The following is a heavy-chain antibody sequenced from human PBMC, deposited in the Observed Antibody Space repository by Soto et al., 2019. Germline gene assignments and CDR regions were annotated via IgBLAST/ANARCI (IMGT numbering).Heavy chain of an antibody. Sequence: DVQLVESGGGLVKPGGSLRLSCAASGFTFSSYNMNWVRQAPGKGLEWVSSISAVSTYMYYADSVKGRFTISRDNDKQSLYLQMNILRAADSAVYYCARDRSRRAGLSPNGFDPWGQGTLVTVSA. CDR1: GFTFSSYN. V-gene: IGHV3-21*01. CDR2: ISAVSTYM. J-gene: IGHJ5*02. CDR3: ARDRSRRAGLSPNGFDP.